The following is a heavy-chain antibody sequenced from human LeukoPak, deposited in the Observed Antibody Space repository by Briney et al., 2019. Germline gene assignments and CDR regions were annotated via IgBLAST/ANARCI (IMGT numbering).Heavy chain of an antibody. J-gene: IGHJ4*02. CDR3: AKAATLTGYQN. CDR1: GFTFSSYV. CDR2: ISGSGESI. Sequence: GGSLRLSCSASGFTFSSYVLSWVHQAPGKGLEWVSAISGSGESIYYADSVKGRFTISRDNSKDTLYLQMNSLTAEDTAVYYCAKAATLTGYQNWGQGTLVTVSS. D-gene: IGHD3-9*01. V-gene: IGHV3-23*01.